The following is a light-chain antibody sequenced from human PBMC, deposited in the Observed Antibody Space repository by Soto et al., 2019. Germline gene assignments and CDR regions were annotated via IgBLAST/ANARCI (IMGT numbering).Light chain of an antibody. CDR1: SSDVGGYNY. J-gene: IGLJ3*02. V-gene: IGLV2-11*01. Sequence: QSALTQPRSVSGSPGQSVSISCTGTSSDVGGYNYVSWYQQHPGKAPQFMIYDVSYRPSGVPDRFSGSKSGNTASLTISGLQAEDEADYYCCSYAGTYWVFGGGNKLNVL. CDR2: DVS. CDR3: CSYAGTYWV.